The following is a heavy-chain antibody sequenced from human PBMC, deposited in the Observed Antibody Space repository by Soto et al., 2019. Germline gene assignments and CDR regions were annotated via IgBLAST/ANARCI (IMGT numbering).Heavy chain of an antibody. D-gene: IGHD3-10*01. J-gene: IGHJ4*02. CDR3: ATNYGSGYRAFDY. CDR2: INPILSMS. V-gene: IGHV1-69*02. Sequence: QVQLVQSGAEVKKPGSSVKVSCKASGDTFSFYTINWVRQAPGLGLEWMGRINPILSMSNYAQKFQGRVTISGDKSTSTAYMELSSLRSDDPAMYYCATNYGSGYRAFDYWGQGALVTVSS. CDR1: GDTFSFYT.